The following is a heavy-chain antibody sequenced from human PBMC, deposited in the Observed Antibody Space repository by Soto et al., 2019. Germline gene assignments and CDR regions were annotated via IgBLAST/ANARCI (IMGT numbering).Heavy chain of an antibody. CDR3: ARVRLGELSSARTYYYYYYGMDV. Sequence: PGGSLRLSCAASGFTFSSYGMHWVRQAPGKGLEWVAVIWYDGSNKYYADSVKGRFTISRDNSKNTLYLQMNSLRAEDTAGYYCARVRLGELSSARTYYYYYYGMDVWGQGTTVTVYS. D-gene: IGHD3-16*02. V-gene: IGHV3-33*01. CDR1: GFTFSSYG. J-gene: IGHJ6*02. CDR2: IWYDGSNK.